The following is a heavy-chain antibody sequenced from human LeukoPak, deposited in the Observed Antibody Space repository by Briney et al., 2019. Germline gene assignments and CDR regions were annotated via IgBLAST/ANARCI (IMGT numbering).Heavy chain of an antibody. CDR2: IFHRGTT. V-gene: IGHV4-39*01. CDR3: ARHGDRLRFAMDV. CDR1: GGSISGSTSY. D-gene: IGHD2-21*02. J-gene: IGHJ6*02. Sequence: PSETLSLTCSVSGGSISGSTSYWGWVRQPPGEGLEWIGNIFHRGTTYHNQSLQRRVTCSVDTAKNLFSMNLTSVTVADTAVYYCARHGDRLRFAMDVWGQGTTVTVSS.